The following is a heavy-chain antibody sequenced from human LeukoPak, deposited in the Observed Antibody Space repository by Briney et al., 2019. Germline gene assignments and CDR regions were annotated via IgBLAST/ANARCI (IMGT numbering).Heavy chain of an antibody. Sequence: GGSLRLSCAASGFTFSSYHMHWVRQAPGKGLVWVSRINTDASDTTYADSAKGRFTTSRDNAKNTLYLQMNSLRVEDTAVYYCARVLVGAAGTIDSWGQGTLVTVSS. CDR1: GFTFSSYH. CDR3: ARVLVGAAGTIDS. V-gene: IGHV3-74*01. CDR2: INTDASDT. D-gene: IGHD1-26*01. J-gene: IGHJ4*02.